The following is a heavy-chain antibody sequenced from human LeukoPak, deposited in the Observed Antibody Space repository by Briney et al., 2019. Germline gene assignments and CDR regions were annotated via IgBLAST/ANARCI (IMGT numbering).Heavy chain of an antibody. CDR3: AQGQRYFDWLGYYYYYMDV. CDR2: IYTSGST. V-gene: IGHV4-4*07. Sequence: PSETLSLTCTVSGGSISSYYWSWIRQPAGKGLEWIGRIYTSGSTNYNPSLKSRVTMSVDTSKNQFSLKLSSVTAADTAVYYCAQGQRYFDWLGYYYYYMDVWGKGTTVTVSS. D-gene: IGHD3-9*01. J-gene: IGHJ6*03. CDR1: GGSISSYY.